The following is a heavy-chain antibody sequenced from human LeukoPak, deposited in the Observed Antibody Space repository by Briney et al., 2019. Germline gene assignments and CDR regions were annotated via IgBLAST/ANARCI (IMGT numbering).Heavy chain of an antibody. CDR2: IYHSGST. V-gene: IGHV4-38-2*01. CDR1: GYSISSGYY. D-gene: IGHD3-3*01. Sequence: SETLSLTCAVSGYSISSGYYWGWIRQPPGKGLEWIGSIYHSGSTYYNPSLKSRVTISVDMSKNQFSLKLSSVTAADTAVYYCARNGGIPRFGVVKTPRGAFDIWGQGTMVTVSS. CDR3: ARNGGIPRFGVVKTPRGAFDI. J-gene: IGHJ3*02.